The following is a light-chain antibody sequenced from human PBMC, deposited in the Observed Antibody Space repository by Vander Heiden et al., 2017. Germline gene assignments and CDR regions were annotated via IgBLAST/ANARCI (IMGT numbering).Light chain of an antibody. Sequence: IQVTQSPSSLSASVGGRVTIPCRASQSISTHLNWYQQRQGRPPKLLIYDATNLESGVPSRFSGSGSGTDFTLTISSLQPEDFATYSCQQSFTTPITFAGGTKVEMK. V-gene: IGKV1-39*01. CDR1: QSISTH. CDR2: DAT. J-gene: IGKJ4*01. CDR3: QQSFTTPIT.